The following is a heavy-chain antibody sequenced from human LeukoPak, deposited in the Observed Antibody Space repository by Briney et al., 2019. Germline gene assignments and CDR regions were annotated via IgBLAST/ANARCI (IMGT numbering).Heavy chain of an antibody. D-gene: IGHD6-19*01. J-gene: IGHJ4*02. CDR3: ARAHSSGWYDVSLCGYYFDY. CDR1: GFTFSSYA. CDR2: ISYDGSNK. Sequence: GRSLRLSCAASGFTFSSYAMHWVRQAPGKGLEWVALISYDGSNKYYADSVKGRFTISRDNSKNTLYLQMNSLRAEDTAVYYCARAHSSGWYDVSLCGYYFDYWGQGTLVTVSS. V-gene: IGHV3-30-3*01.